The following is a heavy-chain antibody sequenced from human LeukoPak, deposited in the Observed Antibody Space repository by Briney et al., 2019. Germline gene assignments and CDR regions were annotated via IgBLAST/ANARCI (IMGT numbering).Heavy chain of an antibody. CDR3: ARADRGYSYGPIDY. Sequence: PGGSLRLSCAASGFTFSSYWMSWVRQAPGKGLEWVANIKQDGSEKYYVDSVKGRFTISRDNAKNSLYLQMYSLRAEDTAVYYCARADRGYSYGPIDYWGREPWSPSPQ. J-gene: IGHJ4*02. CDR2: IKQDGSEK. D-gene: IGHD5-18*01. CDR1: GFTFSSYW. V-gene: IGHV3-7*01.